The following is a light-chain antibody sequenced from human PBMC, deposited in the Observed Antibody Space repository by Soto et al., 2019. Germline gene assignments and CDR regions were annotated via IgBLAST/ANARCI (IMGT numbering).Light chain of an antibody. CDR1: QSIRTD. V-gene: IGKV3D-15*01. Sequence: EIVLTQSPGTLSLSPGGRATLSCRASQSIRTDLAWYQQKSGQGPRLLIYDASTRATGIPARFSGSGSGTEFTLTISSLQSEDFAVYYCQQYNNWPPWTFGQGTKVDIK. CDR2: DAS. J-gene: IGKJ1*01. CDR3: QQYNNWPPWT.